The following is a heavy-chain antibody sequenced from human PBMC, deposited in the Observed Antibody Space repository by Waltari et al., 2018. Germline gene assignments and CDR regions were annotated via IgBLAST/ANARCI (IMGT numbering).Heavy chain of an antibody. Sequence: EVQLVESGGGLVQPGRSLRLSCTASGFTFGDYAMSWVRQAPGKGLGWVGFIRSKAYGGTTEYDAYVKGRFTISRDDAKSIAYLQMNSLKTEDTAVYYCARDKSVVVVAATLGYFDYWGQGTLVTVSS. CDR1: GFTFGDYA. CDR2: IRSKAYGGTT. CDR3: ARDKSVVVVAATLGYFDY. D-gene: IGHD2-15*01. V-gene: IGHV3-49*04. J-gene: IGHJ4*02.